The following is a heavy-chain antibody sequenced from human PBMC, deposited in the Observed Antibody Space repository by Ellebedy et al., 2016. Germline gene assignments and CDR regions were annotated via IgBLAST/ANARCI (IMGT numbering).Heavy chain of an antibody. CDR2: ISASGENT. Sequence: GGSLRLSCAASGFTFSNFVMSWVRQAPGTGLEWVSAISASGENTYYTDSVKGRFTISRDNSHNTLPLQINSLRAEDSAVYYCARGHMTTVTTKMVDDWFDPWGQGTLVTVSS. V-gene: IGHV3-23*01. D-gene: IGHD4-17*01. J-gene: IGHJ5*02. CDR3: ARGHMTTVTTKMVDDWFDP. CDR1: GFTFSNFV.